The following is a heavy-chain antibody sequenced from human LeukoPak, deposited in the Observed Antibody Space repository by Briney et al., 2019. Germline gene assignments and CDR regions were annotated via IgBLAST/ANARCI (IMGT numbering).Heavy chain of an antibody. V-gene: IGHV4-61*05. Sequence: SETLTLTCTVSGGSISSSSYYWGWIRQPPGKGLEWIGYIYTSGSTNYNPSLKSRVTISVDTSKNQFSLKLSSVTAADTAVYYCARLYYKRFDYWGQGTLVTVSS. CDR2: IYTSGST. J-gene: IGHJ4*02. D-gene: IGHD3-10*01. CDR3: ARLYYKRFDY. CDR1: GGSISSSSYY.